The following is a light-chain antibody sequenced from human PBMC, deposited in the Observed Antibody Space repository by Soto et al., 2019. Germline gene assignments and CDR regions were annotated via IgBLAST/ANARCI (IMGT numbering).Light chain of an antibody. CDR2: GAS. Sequence: EIVLTQSPGTLSLSPGERATLSCRASQSVSSSYLAWYQQKPGQAPRLLIYGASSRATGIPDRFSGSGSGTDFYLTISRLGPEDFAVYYCQQYGSSPRLTFGGGTKVEL. V-gene: IGKV3-20*01. J-gene: IGKJ4*01. CDR3: QQYGSSPRLT. CDR1: QSVSSSY.